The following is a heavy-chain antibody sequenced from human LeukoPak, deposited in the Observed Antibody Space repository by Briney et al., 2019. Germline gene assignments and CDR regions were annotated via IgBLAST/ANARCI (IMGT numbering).Heavy chain of an antibody. CDR2: ISYDGSNK. CDR3: AKDLRRSWFGEPGNWFDP. D-gene: IGHD3-10*01. J-gene: IGHJ5*02. CDR1: GFTFSSYG. Sequence: GRSQRLSCAASGFTFSSYGMHWVRQAPGKGLEWVAVISYDGSNKYYADSVKGRFTISRDNSKNTLYLQMNSLRAEDTAVYYCAKDLRRSWFGEPGNWFDPWGQGTLVTVSS. V-gene: IGHV3-30*18.